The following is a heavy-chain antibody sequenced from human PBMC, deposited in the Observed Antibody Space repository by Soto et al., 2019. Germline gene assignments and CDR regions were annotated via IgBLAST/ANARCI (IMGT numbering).Heavy chain of an antibody. D-gene: IGHD6-13*01. CDR1: GFTFSSYG. J-gene: IGHJ6*02. CDR2: ISYDGSNK. V-gene: IGHV3-30*18. CDR3: AKDRAAAGTTTRSYYYYGMDV. Sequence: GGSLRLSCAASGFTFSSYGMHWVRQAPGKGLEWVAVISYDGSNKYYADSVKGRFTISRDNSKNTLYLQMNSLRAEDTAVYYCAKDRAAAGTTTRSYYYYGMDVWGQGTTVTVSS.